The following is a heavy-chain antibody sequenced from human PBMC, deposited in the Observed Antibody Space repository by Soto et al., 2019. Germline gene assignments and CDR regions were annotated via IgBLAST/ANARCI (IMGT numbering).Heavy chain of an antibody. J-gene: IGHJ4*02. D-gene: IGHD6-6*01. CDR3: ARSLQRSSSEKVFNDY. Sequence: PSETLSLTCAVYGGSFSGYYWSWIRQPPGKGLEWIGEINHSGSTNYNPSLKSRVTISVDTSKNQFSLKLSSVTAADTAVYYCARSLQRSSSEKVFNDYWGQGTLVTVSS. V-gene: IGHV4-34*01. CDR2: INHSGST. CDR1: GGSFSGYY.